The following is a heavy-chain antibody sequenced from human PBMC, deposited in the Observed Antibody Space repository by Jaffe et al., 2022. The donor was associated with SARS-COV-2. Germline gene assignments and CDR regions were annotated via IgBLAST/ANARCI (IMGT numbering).Heavy chain of an antibody. D-gene: IGHD3-22*01. V-gene: IGHV4-59*08. J-gene: IGHJ3*02. Sequence: QVQLQESGPGLVKPSETLSLTCTVSGGSISRYYWSWIRQSPGKGLEWIGYIYSSGTTDYNPSLKSRVTMSVDSSKNQFSLKLSSVTAADTAVYYCARQMNTYFDRAFDIWGQGTMVTVSS. CDR2: IYSSGTT. CDR3: ARQMNTYFDRAFDI. CDR1: GGSISRYY.